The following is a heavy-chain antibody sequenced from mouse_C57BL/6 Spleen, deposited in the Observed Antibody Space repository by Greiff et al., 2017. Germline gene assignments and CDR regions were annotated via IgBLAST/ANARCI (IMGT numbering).Heavy chain of an antibody. Sequence: EVQLVESEGGLVQPGSSMKLSCTASGFTFSDYYMAWVRQVPEKGLEWVANINYDGSSTYYLDSLKSRFIISRDNAKNILYLQMSSLKSEDTATYYCARDDYDGGAFDYWGQGTTLTVSS. CDR3: ARDDYDGGAFDY. J-gene: IGHJ2*01. V-gene: IGHV5-16*01. CDR2: INYDGSST. CDR1: GFTFSDYY. D-gene: IGHD2-4*01.